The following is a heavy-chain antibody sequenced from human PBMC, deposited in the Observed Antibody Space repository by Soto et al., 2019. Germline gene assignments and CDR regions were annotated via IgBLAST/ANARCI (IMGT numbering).Heavy chain of an antibody. J-gene: IGHJ6*02. D-gene: IGHD6-6*01. V-gene: IGHV3-49*03. CDR1: GFTFGDYS. CDR2: IRSKAYGGTT. CDR3: TRSYAARPYYYYYAMDV. Sequence: PGGSLRLSCTASGFTFGDYSMSWFRQAPGKGLEWVGFIRSKAYGGTTEYAASVRARFTISRYDSKSIAYLQMISLKTEDTAVYYCTRSYAARPYYYYYAMDVWGQGTTVTVSS.